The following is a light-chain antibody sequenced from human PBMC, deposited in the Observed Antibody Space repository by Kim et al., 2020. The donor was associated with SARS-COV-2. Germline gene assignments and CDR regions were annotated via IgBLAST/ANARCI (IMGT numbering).Light chain of an antibody. CDR3: QQYNSYSRA. V-gene: IGKV1-5*01. Sequence: DIQMTQSPFTLSASVGDRVTITCRASQSISSWLAWYQQKPGKAPKLLIYGASSLESGVPSRFSGSGSGTEFTLTISSLQPDDFATYYCQQYNSYSRAFGQGTKVDI. J-gene: IGKJ1*01. CDR2: GAS. CDR1: QSISSW.